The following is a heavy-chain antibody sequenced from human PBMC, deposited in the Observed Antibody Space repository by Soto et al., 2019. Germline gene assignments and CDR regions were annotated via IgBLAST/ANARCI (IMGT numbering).Heavy chain of an antibody. CDR1: GFTVSSNY. V-gene: IGHV3-66*01. D-gene: IGHD5-18*01. CDR3: ARAVDTPAVFDY. J-gene: IGHJ4*02. CDR2: IYSGGTT. Sequence: EVQLVESGGGLVQPGGSLRLSCAASGFTVSSNYMNWVRQAPGKGLEWVSVIYSGGTTYYADSARGRFTMSRDNSKNTLFLQMNSLRAEDTAVYYCARAVDTPAVFDYWGQGTLVTVSS.